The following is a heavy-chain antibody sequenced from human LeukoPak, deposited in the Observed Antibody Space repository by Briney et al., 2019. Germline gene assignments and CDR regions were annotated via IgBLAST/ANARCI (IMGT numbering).Heavy chain of an antibody. Sequence: PGGSLRLSCAASGFTFSSYSMNWVRQAPGKGLEWVSSIDSSDSYIYYADSVKGRFTISRDNAKNSLYLQMNSLRAEDTAVYYCTRGPGGYTYGCFDYCGQGTLVTVSS. CDR1: GFTFSSYS. J-gene: IGHJ4*02. V-gene: IGHV3-21*01. D-gene: IGHD5-18*01. CDR2: IDSSDSYI. CDR3: TRGPGGYTYGCFDY.